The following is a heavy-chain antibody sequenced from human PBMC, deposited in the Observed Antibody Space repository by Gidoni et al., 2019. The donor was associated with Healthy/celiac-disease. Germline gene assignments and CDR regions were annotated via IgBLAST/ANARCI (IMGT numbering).Heavy chain of an antibody. D-gene: IGHD6-13*01. CDR1: GGSFSCYY. CDR2: INHSGST. V-gene: IGHV4-34*01. CDR3: ARAPLYSSTPFDY. Sequence: QVQLQQWGAGLLKPSETLSLTCAVYGGSFSCYYWSWIRQPPGKGLEWIGEINHSGSTNYNPSLKSRVTISVDTTKNQFSLKLSSVTAADTDVYYCARAPLYSSTPFDYWGQGTLVTVSS. J-gene: IGHJ4*02.